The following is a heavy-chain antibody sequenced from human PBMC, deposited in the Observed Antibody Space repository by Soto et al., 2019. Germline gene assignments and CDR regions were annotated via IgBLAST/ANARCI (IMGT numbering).Heavy chain of an antibody. Sequence: WTWIRQHPGKGLEWIGNIYHTGSAYYTPSLKSRVITSVDTSKNQFSLKLSSVTAADTAVYYCARLRVNGGAFDLWGQGTMVTVSS. J-gene: IGHJ3*01. V-gene: IGHV4-31*02. CDR2: IYHTGSA. D-gene: IGHD2-8*01. CDR3: ARLRVNGGAFDL.